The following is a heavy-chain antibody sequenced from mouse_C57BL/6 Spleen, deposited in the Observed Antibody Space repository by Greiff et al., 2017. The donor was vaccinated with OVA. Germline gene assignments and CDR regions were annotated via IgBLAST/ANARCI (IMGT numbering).Heavy chain of an antibody. CDR3: ARRGTTVEGYAMDY. CDR2: ISSGSSTI. Sequence: EVQLVESGGGLVKPGGSLKLSCAASGFTFSDYGMHWVRQAPEMGLEWVAYISSGSSTIYYADTVKGRFTISRENAKNTLFLQMTSLRSEDTAMYYCARRGTTVEGYAMDYWGQGTSVTVSS. CDR1: GFTFSDYG. D-gene: IGHD1-1*01. V-gene: IGHV5-17*01. J-gene: IGHJ4*01.